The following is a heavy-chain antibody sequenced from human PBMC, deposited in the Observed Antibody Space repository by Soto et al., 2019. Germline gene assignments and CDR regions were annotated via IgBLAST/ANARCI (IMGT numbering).Heavy chain of an antibody. CDR3: ASSISLGRYYFDY. D-gene: IGHD3-3*02. J-gene: IGHJ4*02. V-gene: IGHV1-18*01. CDR2: ISAYNGNT. CDR1: VYTFTSYG. Sequence: KVSFQASVYTFTSYGISWVRQAPGQGLEWMGWISAYNGNTNYAQKLQGRVTMTTDTSTSTAYMELRSLRSDDTAVYYCASSISLGRYYFDYWGQGTLVTVSS.